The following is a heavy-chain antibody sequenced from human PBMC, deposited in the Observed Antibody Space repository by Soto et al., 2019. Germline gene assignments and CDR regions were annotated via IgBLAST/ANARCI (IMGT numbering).Heavy chain of an antibody. CDR1: GYTFTSYA. CDR3: ARVIFSGSYYLDYYYYYGMDV. V-gene: IGHV1-3*01. D-gene: IGHD1-26*01. J-gene: IGHJ6*02. CDR2: INAGNGNT. Sequence: ASVKVSCKASGYTFTSYAMHWVRQAPGQRLEWMGWINAGNGNTKYSQKFQGRVTITRDTSASTAYMELSSLRSEDTAVYYCARVIFSGSYYLDYYYYYGMDVWGQGTTVTVSS.